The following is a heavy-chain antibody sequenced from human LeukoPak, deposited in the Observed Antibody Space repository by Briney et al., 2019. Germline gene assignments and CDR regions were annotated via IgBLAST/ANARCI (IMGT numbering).Heavy chain of an antibody. CDR3: ARQRDSAYYDFWSGYFFFDY. V-gene: IGHV5-51*01. CDR1: GYSFTSYW. Sequence: GESLKISCKGSGYSFTSYWIGWVRQMPGKGLEWMGIIYPGDSDTRYSPSFQGQVTISADKSISTAYLQWSSLKAPDTAMYYCARQRDSAYYDFWSGYFFFDYWGQGTLVTVSS. J-gene: IGHJ4*02. D-gene: IGHD3-3*01. CDR2: IYPGDSDT.